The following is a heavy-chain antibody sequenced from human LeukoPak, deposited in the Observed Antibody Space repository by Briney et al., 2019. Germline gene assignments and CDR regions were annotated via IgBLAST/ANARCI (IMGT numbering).Heavy chain of an antibody. CDR1: GYTFTSYY. Sequence: GASVKVSCKASGYTFTSYYMHWVRQAPGQGLEWMGIINPSGGSTSYAQKFQGRVTMTRDTSTSTVYMELSSLRSEDTAVYYCARDLKRDMTTVVIAFDYWGQGTLVTVSS. CDR2: INPSGGST. CDR3: ARDLKRDMTTVVIAFDY. V-gene: IGHV1-46*01. J-gene: IGHJ4*02. D-gene: IGHD4-23*01.